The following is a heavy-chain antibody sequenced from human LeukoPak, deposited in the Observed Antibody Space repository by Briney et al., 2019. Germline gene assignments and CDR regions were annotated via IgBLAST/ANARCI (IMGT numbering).Heavy chain of an antibody. CDR3: ARGNLDY. Sequence: LRLSCAASGFTFDDYAMHWIRQPAGKGLEWIGRIYSSGITNYNPSLKSRVTMSVDTSKNQFSLKLSSVTAADTAVYYCARGNLDYWGQGTLVTVSS. CDR2: IYSSGIT. V-gene: IGHV4-4*07. CDR1: GFTFDDYA. J-gene: IGHJ4*02.